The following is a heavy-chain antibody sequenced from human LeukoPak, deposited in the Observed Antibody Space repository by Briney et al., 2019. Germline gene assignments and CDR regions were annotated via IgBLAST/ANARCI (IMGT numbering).Heavy chain of an antibody. CDR1: GYTFTSYD. J-gene: IGHJ5*02. V-gene: IGHV1-8*01. CDR2: MNPNSGNT. Sequence: GASVKVSCKASGYTFTSYDINWVRRATGQGLEWMGWMNPNSGNTGYAQKFQGRVTMTRNTSISTAYMELSSLRSEDTAVYYCARGAVYGSGSYYIGLDPWGQGTLLPVSS. CDR3: ARGAVYGSGSYYIGLDP. D-gene: IGHD3-10*01.